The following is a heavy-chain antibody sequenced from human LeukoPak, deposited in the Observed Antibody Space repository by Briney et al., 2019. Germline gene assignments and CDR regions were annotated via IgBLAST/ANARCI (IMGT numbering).Heavy chain of an antibody. Sequence: PGGSLRLSCAASGFTVSSNYMSWVRQAPGKGLEWVSVIYSGGSTYYADSVKGRFTISRDNSKNTLYLQMNSLRAEDTAVYYCARDQAGSGHYADYWGQGTLVTVSS. V-gene: IGHV3-53*01. CDR3: ARDQAGSGHYADY. CDR2: IYSGGST. J-gene: IGHJ4*02. D-gene: IGHD3-10*01. CDR1: GFTVSSNY.